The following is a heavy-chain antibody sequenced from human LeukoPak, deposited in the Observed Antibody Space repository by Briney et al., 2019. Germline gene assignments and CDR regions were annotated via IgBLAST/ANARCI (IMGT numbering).Heavy chain of an antibody. CDR2: IIPIFGTA. V-gene: IGHV1-69*06. Sequence: GASVKVSCKASGGTFSSYAISWVRQAPGQGLEWMGGIIPIFGTANYAQKFQGRVTITADKSTSTAYMELSSLRSEDTAVYYCADLGSDNWFDPWGQGTLVTVSS. J-gene: IGHJ5*02. CDR3: ADLGSDNWFDP. CDR1: GGTFSSYA. D-gene: IGHD3-10*01.